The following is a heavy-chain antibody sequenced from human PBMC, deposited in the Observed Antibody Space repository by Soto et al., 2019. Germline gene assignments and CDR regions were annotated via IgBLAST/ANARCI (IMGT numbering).Heavy chain of an antibody. J-gene: IGHJ6*02. CDR3: AEDRREPTGYYYYYYGMDV. CDR2: ISYDGSNK. D-gene: IGHD1-1*01. V-gene: IGHV3-30*18. CDR1: GFTFSSYG. Sequence: PGGSLRLSCAASGFTFSSYGMHWVRQAPGKGLEWVAVISYDGSNKYYADSVKGRFTISRDNSKNTLYLQMNSLRAEDTAVYYCAEDRREPTGYYYYYYGMDVWGQGTTVTVSS.